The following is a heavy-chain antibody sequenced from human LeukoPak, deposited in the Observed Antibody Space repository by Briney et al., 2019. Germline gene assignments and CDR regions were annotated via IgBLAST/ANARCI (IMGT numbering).Heavy chain of an antibody. V-gene: IGHV3-74*01. CDR1: GFTFSSYW. CDR3: ARGADGVSSNSRGWFDP. CDR2: INSDGSST. D-gene: IGHD2-15*01. Sequence: GGSLRLSCAASGFTFSSYWMHWVRQAPGKGLVWVSRINSDGSSTSYADSVRGRFTISRDNAKNSLYLQMNSLRAEDTAVYSGARGADGVSSNSRGWFDPWGQGTLVTVSS. J-gene: IGHJ5*02.